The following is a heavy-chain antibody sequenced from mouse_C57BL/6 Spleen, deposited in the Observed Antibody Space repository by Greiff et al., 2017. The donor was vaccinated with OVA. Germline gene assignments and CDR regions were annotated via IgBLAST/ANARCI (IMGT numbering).Heavy chain of an antibody. D-gene: IGHD1-1*01. CDR3: VREGYYYGSSPFDY. CDR1: GFTFNTYA. CDR2: IRRKSSNYAT. J-gene: IGHJ2*01. V-gene: IGHV10-3*01. Sequence: EVKLMESGGGLVQPKGSLKLSCAASGFTFNTYAMHWVRQAPGKGLEWVARIRRKSSNYATYYAVSVKDRFTISRDDSQSMLYLQMNNLTTEDTAMYYCVREGYYYGSSPFDYWGQGTTLTVSS.